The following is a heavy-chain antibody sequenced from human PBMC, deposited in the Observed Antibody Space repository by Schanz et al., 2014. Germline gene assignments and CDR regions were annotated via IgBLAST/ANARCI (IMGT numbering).Heavy chain of an antibody. Sequence: EVQVVESGGGLVQPGGSLRLSCEASGFTFSSYTMKWVRQAPGKGLEWVSSISSTSTYLYYADSVKGRFTISRDSARNSLYLQMNSLRAEDTAVYYCARTTNPFNFDSWPYLDYWGQGTLVTVSS. J-gene: IGHJ4*02. CDR1: GFTFSSYT. V-gene: IGHV3-21*01. D-gene: IGHD3-9*01. CDR3: ARTTNPFNFDSWPYLDY. CDR2: ISSTSTYL.